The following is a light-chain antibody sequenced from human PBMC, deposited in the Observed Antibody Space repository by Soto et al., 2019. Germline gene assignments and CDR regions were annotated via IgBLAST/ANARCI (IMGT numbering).Light chain of an antibody. J-gene: IGKJ1*01. Sequence: EIVLTQSPGTLSLSPGERATLSCRASQSVSSSYLAWYQQKPGQAPRLLIYGAYIRATGVQDRFSGSGSGTDFTLTISSLEPEDVAVYYCQQYGSAPQFGQGAKVEIK. CDR3: QQYGSAPQ. CDR1: QSVSSSY. V-gene: IGKV3-20*01. CDR2: GAY.